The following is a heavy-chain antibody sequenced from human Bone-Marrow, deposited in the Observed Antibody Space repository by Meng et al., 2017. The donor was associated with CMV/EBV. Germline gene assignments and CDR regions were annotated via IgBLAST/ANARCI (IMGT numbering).Heavy chain of an antibody. CDR1: GGTFSNYA. Sequence: SVKVSCKASGGTFSNYAISWVRQAPGEGLEWMAGIIPMFGIPNYVQRFQGRVTITTDESTSTVFMELSGLRSEDTAVYYCARDQSSVVAVGTANNAFDSWGRGTMVTVSS. J-gene: IGHJ3*02. CDR2: IIPMFGIP. V-gene: IGHV1-69*05. CDR3: ARDQSSVVAVGTANNAFDS. D-gene: IGHD2-2*01.